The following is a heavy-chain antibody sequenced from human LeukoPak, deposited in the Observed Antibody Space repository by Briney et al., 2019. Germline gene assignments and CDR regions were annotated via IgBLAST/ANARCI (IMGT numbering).Heavy chain of an antibody. J-gene: IGHJ4*02. Sequence: GGSLRLSCETSGFGFSTYWMSWVRQAPGKGLEWVANIRPDGSEKYYVDSVKGRFTISRDNAKNSLYLQMNSLRAEDTALYYCARGGITIFGVITAPDYWGQGTLVTVSS. D-gene: IGHD3-3*01. CDR2: IRPDGSEK. V-gene: IGHV3-7*03. CDR3: ARGGITIFGVITAPDY. CDR1: GFGFSTYW.